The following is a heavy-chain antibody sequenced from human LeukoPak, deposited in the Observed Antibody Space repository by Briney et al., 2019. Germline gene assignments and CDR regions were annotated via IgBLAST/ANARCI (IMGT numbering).Heavy chain of an antibody. J-gene: IGHJ4*02. CDR2: IYYSGST. D-gene: IGHD6-13*01. CDR3: ARYHTGSWFYFDY. CDR1: GGSISSYY. V-gene: IGHV4-39*07. Sequence: PSETLSLTCTVSGGSISSYYWSWIRQPPGKGLEWIGSIYYSGSTYYNPSLKSRVTISVDTSKNQFSLKLSSVTAADTAVYYCARYHTGSWFYFDYWGQGTLVTVSS.